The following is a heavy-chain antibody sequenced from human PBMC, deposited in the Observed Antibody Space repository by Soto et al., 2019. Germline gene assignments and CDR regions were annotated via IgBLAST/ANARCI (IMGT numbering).Heavy chain of an antibody. Sequence: EVQLVESGGGLVQPGGSLRLSCAASGFTFSSYSMNWVRQAPGKGLEWVSYISSSSSTIYYADSVKGGFTISRDNATKSPNLQMNSLRAEDTAVYYCARHPESIGQIGWVYPWGQGTLVTVSS. D-gene: IGHD6-6*01. CDR2: ISSSSSTI. J-gene: IGHJ5*02. V-gene: IGHV3-48*01. CDR1: GFTFSSYS. CDR3: ARHPESIGQIGWVYP.